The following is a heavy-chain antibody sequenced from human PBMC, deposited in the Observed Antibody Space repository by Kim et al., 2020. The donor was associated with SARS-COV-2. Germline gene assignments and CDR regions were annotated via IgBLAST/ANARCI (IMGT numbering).Heavy chain of an antibody. V-gene: IGHV4-39*01. J-gene: IGHJ4*02. CDR3: ARAGGEGDYFDY. Sequence: TFCNPRLESRVNISVDTSKNQFSLKLSSVTAADAAVYYCARAGGEGDYFDYWGQGTLVTVSS. CDR2: T. D-gene: IGHD4-17*01.